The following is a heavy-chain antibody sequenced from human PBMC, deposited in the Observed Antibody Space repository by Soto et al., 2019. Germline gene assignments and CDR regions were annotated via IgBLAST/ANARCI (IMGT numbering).Heavy chain of an antibody. D-gene: IGHD1-26*01. V-gene: IGHV3-7*01. Sequence: GGSLRLSCAASGFTFSAYWMSWVRQAPGEGLEWVANMKQDGSERSYVDSVKGRLTISRDNSKNSLYLQMDSLRGEDTAVYYCARDSPHTTCSDNWGRGTLVTGSS. CDR3: ARDSPHTTCSDN. CDR1: GFTFSAYW. CDR2: MKQDGSER. J-gene: IGHJ4*02.